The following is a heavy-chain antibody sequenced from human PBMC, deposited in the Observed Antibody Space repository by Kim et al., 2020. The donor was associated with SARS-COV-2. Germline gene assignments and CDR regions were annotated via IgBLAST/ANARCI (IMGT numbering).Heavy chain of an antibody. V-gene: IGHV4-30-4*01. J-gene: IGHJ6*02. Sequence: SETLSLTCTVSGGSISSGDYYWSWIRQPPGKGLEWIGYIYYSGSTYYNPSLKSRVTISVDTSKNQFSLKLSSVTAADTAVYYCARDSMVRGDYSLYYYYGMDVWGQGTTVTVSS. CDR3: ARDSMVRGDYSLYYYYGMDV. CDR1: GGSISSGDYY. D-gene: IGHD3-10*01. CDR2: IYYSGST.